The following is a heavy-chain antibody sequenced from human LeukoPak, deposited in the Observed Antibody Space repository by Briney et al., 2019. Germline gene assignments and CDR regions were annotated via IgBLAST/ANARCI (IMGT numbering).Heavy chain of an antibody. CDR3: TKSGTAIVGTTAAYYFDY. V-gene: IGHV3-49*04. CDR2: IRSKAYGGTA. Sequence: GGSLRLSCTASGFTFGDYAMSWVRQAPGKGLEWVGFIRSKAYGGTAEYAASVKGRFTISRDDSKSIAYLQMNSLRTEDTAVYYCTKSGTAIVGTTAAYYFDYWGQGTLVTVSS. J-gene: IGHJ4*02. CDR1: GFTFGDYA. D-gene: IGHD1-26*01.